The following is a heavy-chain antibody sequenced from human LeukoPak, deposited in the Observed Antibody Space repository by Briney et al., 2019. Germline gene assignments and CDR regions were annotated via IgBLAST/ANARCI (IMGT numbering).Heavy chain of an antibody. D-gene: IGHD3-22*01. V-gene: IGHV3-33*06. CDR2: IWYDGSDM. J-gene: IGHJ6*02. CDR1: GFDFSDYA. CDR3: AKDRRIEVAYYYGLDV. Sequence: GRSLKLSCAASGFDFSDYAMHWVRQAPGKGLEWVAVIWYDGSDMFYADSVKGRFTISRDNSKNTLYLQMNSLRAEDTAVYYCAKDRRIEVAYYYGLDVWGQGTTVTVSS.